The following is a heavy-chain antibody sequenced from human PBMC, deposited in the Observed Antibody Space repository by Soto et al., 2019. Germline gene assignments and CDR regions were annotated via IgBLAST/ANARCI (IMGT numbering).Heavy chain of an antibody. CDR1: GGSISSSSYY. J-gene: IGHJ3*02. CDR2: IYYSGST. CDR3: ARLPYCSSTSCWTPDDAFDI. Sequence: SETLSLTCTVSGGSISSSSYYWGWIRQPPGKGLEWIGSIYYSGSTYYNPSLKSRVTISVDTSKNQFSLKLSSVTAADTAVYYCARLPYCSSTSCWTPDDAFDIWGQGTMVTVSS. V-gene: IGHV4-39*01. D-gene: IGHD2-2*01.